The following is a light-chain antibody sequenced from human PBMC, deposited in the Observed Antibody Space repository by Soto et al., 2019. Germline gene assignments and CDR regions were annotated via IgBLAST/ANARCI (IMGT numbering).Light chain of an antibody. J-gene: IGKJ3*01. CDR1: QDISNY. V-gene: IGKV1-33*01. CDR3: QQYDNLP. CDR2: DAC. Sequence: DIQMTQSPSSLSASVGDRVTITCQASQDISNYLNWYQQKPGKAPKLLIYDACNLETGVPSRFSGSGSGTDFPFTISSLQPEDIATYYCQQYDNLPFGPGTKVDIK.